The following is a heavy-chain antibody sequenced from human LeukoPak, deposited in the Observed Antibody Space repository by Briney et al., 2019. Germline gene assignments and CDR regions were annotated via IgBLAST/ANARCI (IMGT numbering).Heavy chain of an antibody. J-gene: IGHJ5*02. CDR2: ISAYNGNT. Sequence: ASVKVSCKASGYTFTSYYMHWVRQAPGQGLEWMGWISAYNGNTNYAQKLQGRVTMTTDTSTNTAYMELRSLRSDDTAVYYCARTDYGDFPWGQGTLVTVSS. CDR1: GYTFTSYY. V-gene: IGHV1-18*04. CDR3: ARTDYGDFP. D-gene: IGHD4-17*01.